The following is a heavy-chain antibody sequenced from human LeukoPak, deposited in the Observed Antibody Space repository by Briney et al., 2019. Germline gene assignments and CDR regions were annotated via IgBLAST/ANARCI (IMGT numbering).Heavy chain of an antibody. CDR1: GGSISTGTYF. CDR3: ASRKTIHDDY. V-gene: IGHV4-39*07. Sequence: PSETLSLTCTVSGGSISTGTYFWDWIRQPPGKGLEWIGSVHYGGSTYYNPSLKGRITISLDASKNQFSLSLGSVTAADTAVYYCASRKTIHDDYWGQGILVTVSS. CDR2: VHYGGST. J-gene: IGHJ4*02. D-gene: IGHD1-1*01.